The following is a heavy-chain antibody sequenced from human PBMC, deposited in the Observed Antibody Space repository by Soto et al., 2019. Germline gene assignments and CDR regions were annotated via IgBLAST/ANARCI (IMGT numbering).Heavy chain of an antibody. Sequence: PGGSLRLSCAASGFAFSSYTMNWVRQAPGKGLEWVSSITSSSSYIYYAASVKGRFTISRDNSKNTLYLQINNLRAEDTAVYYCAGGWVSVPAAHYYYYGLDVWGQGTTVTVSS. CDR3: AGGWVSVPAAHYYYYGLDV. J-gene: IGHJ6*02. CDR1: GFAFSSYT. D-gene: IGHD2-2*01. CDR2: ITSSSSYI. V-gene: IGHV3-21*04.